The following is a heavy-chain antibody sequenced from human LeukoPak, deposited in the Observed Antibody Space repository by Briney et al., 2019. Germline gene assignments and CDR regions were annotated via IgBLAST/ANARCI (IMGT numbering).Heavy chain of an antibody. Sequence: PSETLSLTCAVYGGSFSGYYWSWIRRPPGKGLEWIGEINHSGSTNYNPSLKSRVTISVDTSKNQFSLKLSSVTAADTAVYYCAREFYCSSTSCYVPDVYYYYYGMDVWGKGTTVTVSS. CDR3: AREFYCSSTSCYVPDVYYYYYGMDV. D-gene: IGHD2-2*01. CDR1: GGSFSGYY. CDR2: INHSGST. J-gene: IGHJ6*04. V-gene: IGHV4-34*01.